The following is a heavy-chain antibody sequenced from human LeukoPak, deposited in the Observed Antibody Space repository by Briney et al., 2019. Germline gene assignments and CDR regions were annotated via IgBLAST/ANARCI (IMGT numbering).Heavy chain of an antibody. J-gene: IGHJ6*04. D-gene: IGHD2-21*01. CDR3: ALMGVNYYYYGMDV. Sequence: ASVKVSCKAPGYTFTSYGISWVRQAPGQGLEWMGWISAYNGNTNYAQKLQGRVTMTTDTSTSTAYMELRSLRSDDTAVYYCALMGVNYYYYGMDVWGKGTTVTVSS. V-gene: IGHV1-18*04. CDR2: ISAYNGNT. CDR1: GYTFTSYG.